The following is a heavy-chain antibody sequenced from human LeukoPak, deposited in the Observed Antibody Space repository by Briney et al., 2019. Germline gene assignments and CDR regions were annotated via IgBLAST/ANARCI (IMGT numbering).Heavy chain of an antibody. CDR3: ARQVYSSSWSYYFDY. V-gene: IGHV4-4*07. CDR1: GGSISSYY. J-gene: IGHJ4*02. Sequence: SETQSLTCTVSGGSISSYYWSWIRQPAGKGLEWIGRIYTSGSTNYNPSLKSRVTMSVDTSKNQFSLKLSSVTAADTAVYYCARQVYSSSWSYYFDYWGQGILVTVSS. CDR2: IYTSGST. D-gene: IGHD6-13*01.